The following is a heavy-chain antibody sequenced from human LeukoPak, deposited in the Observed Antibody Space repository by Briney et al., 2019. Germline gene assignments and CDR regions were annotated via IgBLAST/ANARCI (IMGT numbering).Heavy chain of an antibody. Sequence: GGSLRLSCAASGFTVSSNYMSWVRQAPGKGLEWVSVIYSGGSTYYADSVKGRFTIYRDNSKNTLYLQMNSLRAEDTAVYYCARGGVYSSSRHFDYWGQGTLDTVSS. CDR2: IYSGGST. CDR1: GFTVSSNY. V-gene: IGHV3-66*02. D-gene: IGHD6-6*01. J-gene: IGHJ4*02. CDR3: ARGGVYSSSRHFDY.